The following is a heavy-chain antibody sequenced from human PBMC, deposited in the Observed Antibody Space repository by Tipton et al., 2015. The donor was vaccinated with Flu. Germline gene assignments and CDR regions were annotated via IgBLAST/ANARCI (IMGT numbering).Heavy chain of an antibody. CDR1: EYTLTELS. CDR3: ATLLRATVATIPGGYFDY. Sequence: VQSGAEVKKPGASVKVSCKVSEYTLTELSMQWVRQAPGRGLEWMGGFDPENGETIYAQKFQGRVTMTEDTSTDTAYMELSSLRSEDTAVYYCATLLRATVATIPGGYFDYWGQGTLVTVSS. D-gene: IGHD4-23*01. V-gene: IGHV1-24*01. J-gene: IGHJ4*02. CDR2: FDPENGET.